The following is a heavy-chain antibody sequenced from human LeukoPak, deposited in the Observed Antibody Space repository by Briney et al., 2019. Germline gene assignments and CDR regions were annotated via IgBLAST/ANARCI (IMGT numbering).Heavy chain of an antibody. CDR2: IYYSGST. V-gene: IGHV4-39*07. J-gene: IGHJ3*02. CDR1: GGSISSSSYY. D-gene: IGHD6-13*01. Sequence: SETLSLTCTVSGGSISSSSYYWGWIRQPPGKGLEWIGSIYYSGSTYYNPSLKSRVTISVDTSKNQFSLKLSSVTAADTAVYYCARNFPNYSSSWYGVLDDAFDIWGQGTMVTVPS. CDR3: ARNFPNYSSSWYGVLDDAFDI.